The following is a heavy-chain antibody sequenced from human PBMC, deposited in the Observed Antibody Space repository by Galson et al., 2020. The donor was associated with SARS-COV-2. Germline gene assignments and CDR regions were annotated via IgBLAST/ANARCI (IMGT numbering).Heavy chain of an antibody. CDR3: ARDDRPYYYDSSGYYRYAVDI. Sequence: GESLKISCAASGFTFSSYWMSWVRQAPGKGLEWVANIKQDGSEKYYVDSVKGRFTISRDNAKNARYLQMNRLRAEDTAVYYCARDDRPYYYDSSGYYRYAVDIWGQGTMVTVSS. J-gene: IGHJ3*02. CDR1: GFTFSSYW. V-gene: IGHV3-7*03. D-gene: IGHD3-22*01. CDR2: IKQDGSEK.